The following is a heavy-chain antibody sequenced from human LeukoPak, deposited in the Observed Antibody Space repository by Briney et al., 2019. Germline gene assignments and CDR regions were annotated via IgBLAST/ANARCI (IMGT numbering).Heavy chain of an antibody. V-gene: IGHV1-2*02. D-gene: IGHD6-19*01. CDR3: ARDRVGVGSSGWES. CDR2: INPNSGGT. CDR1: GYTFTGYY. Sequence: GASVKVSCKASGYTFTGYYMHWVRQAPGQEREWMGWINPNSGGTNYAQKFHGRVTMTRDTSISTAYMELSRLTSDDTAVYYCARDRVGVGSSGWESWGQGTLVTVSS. J-gene: IGHJ4*02.